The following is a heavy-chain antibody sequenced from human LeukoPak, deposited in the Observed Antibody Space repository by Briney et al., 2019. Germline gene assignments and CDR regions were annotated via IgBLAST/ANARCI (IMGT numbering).Heavy chain of an antibody. Sequence: PGGSLRLSCAASGFTFSSYAMSCVRQAPGKGLEFVSAITSNGGSTHYADSVKGRFTTSRDNSKNTLYLQMSSLRAEDTAVYYCVTVGMTSIWSYLRFDPRGQGTLVSVSS. J-gene: IGHJ5*02. D-gene: IGHD1-26*01. CDR2: ITSNGGST. CDR3: VTVGMTSIWSYLRFDP. V-gene: IGHV3-64D*08. CDR1: GFTFSSYA.